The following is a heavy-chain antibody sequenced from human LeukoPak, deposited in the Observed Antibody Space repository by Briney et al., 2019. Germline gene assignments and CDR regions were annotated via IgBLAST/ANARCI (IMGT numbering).Heavy chain of an antibody. CDR1: GFTFSSYA. V-gene: IGHV3-23*01. J-gene: IGHJ4*02. CDR2: ISGSGGSP. Sequence: GGSLRLSCAASGFTFSSYAMSWVRQAPGKGLEWVSGISGSGGSPYYADSVKGRFTISRDNGKNLVSLQMNSLRDEDTAVYYCARADRDGNKRFLDWGQGTLVTVSS. CDR3: ARADRDGNKRFLD. D-gene: IGHD5-24*01.